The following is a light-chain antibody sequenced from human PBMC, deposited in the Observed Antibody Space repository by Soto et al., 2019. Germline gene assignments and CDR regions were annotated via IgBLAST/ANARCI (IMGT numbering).Light chain of an antibody. Sequence: EILLTQSPATLAVSPGEGATLSCRASQSVRDNLAWYQQKPGQAPRLLIYRASTRATGVPARFSGSGSGTEFTLTISSLQPEDIATYYCQKYDSAPFTFGPGTKVDIK. V-gene: IGKV3-15*01. CDR3: QKYDSAPFT. CDR2: RAS. CDR1: QSVRDN. J-gene: IGKJ3*01.